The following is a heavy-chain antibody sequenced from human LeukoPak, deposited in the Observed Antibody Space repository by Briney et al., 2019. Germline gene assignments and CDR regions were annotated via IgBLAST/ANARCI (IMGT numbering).Heavy chain of an antibody. D-gene: IGHD2-15*01. Sequence: SETLSLTCTVSSGSISSSNYYWGWIRQPPGEGLGWIGSSYYSGSTYYNPSLKSRVTISVDTSKNQFSLKLSSVTAADTAVFYCARLPNKYCSGGSCYSQDIWGQGTMVTVYS. CDR1: SGSISSSNYY. CDR2: SYYSGST. V-gene: IGHV4-39*01. J-gene: IGHJ3*02. CDR3: ARLPNKYCSGGSCYSQDI.